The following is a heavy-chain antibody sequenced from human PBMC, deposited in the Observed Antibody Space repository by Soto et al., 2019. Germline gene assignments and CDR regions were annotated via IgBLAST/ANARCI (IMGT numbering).Heavy chain of an antibody. J-gene: IGHJ6*02. CDR2: IIPIFGTA. Sequence: SVKVSCKASGGTFSSYAISWVRQAPGQGLEWMGGIIPIFGTANYAQKFQGRVTITADESTSTAYMELSSLRSEDTAVYYCARRDSIDTAMAGNYYYYVMDVWGQGTTVTVSS. V-gene: IGHV1-69*13. D-gene: IGHD5-18*01. CDR3: ARRDSIDTAMAGNYYYYVMDV. CDR1: GGTFSSYA.